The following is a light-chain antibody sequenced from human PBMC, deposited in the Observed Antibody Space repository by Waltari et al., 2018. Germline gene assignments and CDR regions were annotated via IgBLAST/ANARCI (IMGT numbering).Light chain of an antibody. Sequence: QSALTQPRSVSGSPEQSVTISCTGTSRDVGGYNYVPWYQQHPGKAPKLMIYDVSKRPSGVPDRFSGSKSGNTASLTISGLQAEDEADYYCCSYAGSYTVFGGGTKLTVL. CDR1: SRDVGGYNY. CDR3: CSYAGSYTV. CDR2: DVS. V-gene: IGLV2-11*01. J-gene: IGLJ2*01.